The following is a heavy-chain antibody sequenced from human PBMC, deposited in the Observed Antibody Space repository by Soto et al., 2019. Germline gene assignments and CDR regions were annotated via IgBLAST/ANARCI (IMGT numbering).Heavy chain of an antibody. V-gene: IGHV3-33*01. J-gene: IGHJ5*02. Sequence: PGGSLRLSCAASGFTFSSYGMHWVRQAPGKGLEWVAVIWYDGSNKYYADSVKGRFTISRDNSKNTLYLQMNSLRAEDTAVYYCATSPTAGRHSGHGPWGQGTLVPVSS. CDR3: ATSPTAGRHSGHGP. D-gene: IGHD6-13*01. CDR2: IWYDGSNK. CDR1: GFTFSSYG.